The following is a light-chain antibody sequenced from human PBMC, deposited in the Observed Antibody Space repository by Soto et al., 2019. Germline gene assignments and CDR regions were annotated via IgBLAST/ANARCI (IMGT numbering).Light chain of an antibody. CDR2: AAS. J-gene: IGKJ1*01. CDR1: QSISSN. V-gene: IGKV3-15*01. CDR3: QQYNNWPPTWT. Sequence: EILMTQSPATLSVSPGERATLSCRASQSISSNLAWYQQKPGQAPRLLIYAASTRATGIPARFSGSGSGTEFTLTINCLQSEDFAVYYCQQYNNWPPTWTFGQGTKVEI.